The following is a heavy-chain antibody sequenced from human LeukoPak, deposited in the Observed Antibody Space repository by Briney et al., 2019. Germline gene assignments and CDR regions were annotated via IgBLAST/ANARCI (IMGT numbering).Heavy chain of an antibody. J-gene: IGHJ5*02. CDR2: IKEDGSDK. V-gene: IGHV3-7*01. CDR3: ARVGLGVGSGRKASGFDP. Sequence: GGSLTLSCVASGFTFSSYWMSWVRQAPGKGLEWVANIKEDGSDKDYVDSVKGRFTISRDNTKNSLYLQMNSLRAEDTAVYYCARVGLGVGSGRKASGFDPWGRGTLVTVSS. D-gene: IGHD3-10*01. CDR1: GFTFSSYW.